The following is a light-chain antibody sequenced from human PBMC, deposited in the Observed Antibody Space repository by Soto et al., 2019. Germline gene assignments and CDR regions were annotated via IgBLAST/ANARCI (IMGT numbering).Light chain of an antibody. CDR3: QQFNSYPS. CDR1: QGISSA. V-gene: IGKV1-13*02. CDR2: DAS. Sequence: IQLTQSPSSLSASVGDRVTITCRASQGISSALAWYQQKPGKAPKLLIYDASSLESGVPSRFSGSGSGTDFTLTISSLQPEDFATYYCQQFNSYPSFGPGTKVDIK. J-gene: IGKJ3*01.